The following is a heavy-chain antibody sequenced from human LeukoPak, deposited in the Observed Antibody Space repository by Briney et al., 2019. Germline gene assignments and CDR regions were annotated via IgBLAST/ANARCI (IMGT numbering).Heavy chain of an antibody. Sequence: SETLSLTCAVYGGSFSGYYWSWIRQPPGKGLEWIGYIYYSGSTNYNPSLKSRVTISVDTSKNQFSLKLSSVTAADTAVYYCARSTSRLFDYWGQGTLVTVSS. CDR1: GGSFSGYY. CDR2: IYYSGST. V-gene: IGHV4-59*08. D-gene: IGHD2-2*01. J-gene: IGHJ4*02. CDR3: ARSTSRLFDY.